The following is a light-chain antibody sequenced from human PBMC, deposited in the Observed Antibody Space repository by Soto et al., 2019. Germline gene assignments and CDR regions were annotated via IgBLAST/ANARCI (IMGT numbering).Light chain of an antibody. V-gene: IGKV3-11*01. Sequence: ERVLTEGPATLSGGPGERGSVSCRASQSVSIYLAWYQQKPGQAPRLLIYDASNRATGAPASFSGSASGTAFPLALSTLQPEDFAPSHCQQRNNWHPLTFGPGTRLEIK. CDR2: DAS. CDR3: QQRNNWHPLT. CDR1: QSVSIY. J-gene: IGKJ5*01.